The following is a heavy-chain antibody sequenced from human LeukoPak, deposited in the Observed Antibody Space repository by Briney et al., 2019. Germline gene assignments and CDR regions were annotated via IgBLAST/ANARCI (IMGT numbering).Heavy chain of an antibody. CDR2: IIPIFGTA. J-gene: IGHJ3*02. CDR3: AREERELWPLAFDI. D-gene: IGHD2-21*01. Sequence: SAKVSCKASGGTFSSYAISWVRQAPGQGLEWMGGIIPIFGTANYAQKFQGRVTITADESTSTAYMELSSLRSEDTAVYYCAREERELWPLAFDIWGQGTMVTVSS. V-gene: IGHV1-69*13. CDR1: GGTFSSYA.